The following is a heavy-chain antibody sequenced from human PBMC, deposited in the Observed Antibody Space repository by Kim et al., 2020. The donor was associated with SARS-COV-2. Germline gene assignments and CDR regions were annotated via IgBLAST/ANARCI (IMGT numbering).Heavy chain of an antibody. D-gene: IGHD2-21*02. CDR3: ARLPIVVVTAPPLHFDY. Sequence: GESLKISCKGSGYSFTSYWIGWVRQMPGKGLEWMGIIYPGDSDTRYSPSFQGQVTISADKSISTAYLQWSSLKASDTAMYYCARLPIVVVTAPPLHFDYWGQGTLVTVSS. CDR2: IYPGDSDT. J-gene: IGHJ4*02. V-gene: IGHV5-51*01. CDR1: GYSFTSYW.